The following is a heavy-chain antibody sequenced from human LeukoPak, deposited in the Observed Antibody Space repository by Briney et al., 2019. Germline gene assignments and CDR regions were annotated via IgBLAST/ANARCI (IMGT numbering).Heavy chain of an antibody. J-gene: IGHJ4*02. CDR1: GGSISSYY. CDR2: IYTSGST. Sequence: PSETLSLTCTVSGGSISSYYWSWIRQPAGKGLEWIGRIYTSGSTNYNPSLKSRVTMSVDTSKNQFSLKLSSVTAADTAVYYCAREHYYDSSGPTTNFDYWGQGTLVTVSS. CDR3: AREHYYDSSGPTTNFDY. V-gene: IGHV4-4*07. D-gene: IGHD3-22*01.